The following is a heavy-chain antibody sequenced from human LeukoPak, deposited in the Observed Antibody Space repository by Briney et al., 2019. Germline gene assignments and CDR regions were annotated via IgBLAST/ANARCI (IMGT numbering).Heavy chain of an antibody. Sequence: AGGSLRLSCAASGFTFSSYAMSWVRQAPGKGLEWVSAISGSGGSTYYADSVKGRFTISRDNSKNTLYLQMNSLRAEDTAVYYCAKDLFGVVVPAAMADYWGQGTLVTVSS. CDR1: GFTFSSYA. CDR3: AKDLFGVVVPAAMADY. J-gene: IGHJ4*02. CDR2: ISGSGGST. V-gene: IGHV3-23*01. D-gene: IGHD2-2*01.